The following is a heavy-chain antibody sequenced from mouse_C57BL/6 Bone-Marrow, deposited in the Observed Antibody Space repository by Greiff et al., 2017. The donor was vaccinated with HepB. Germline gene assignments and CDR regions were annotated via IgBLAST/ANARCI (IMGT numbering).Heavy chain of an antibody. CDR1: GFNIKDYY. D-gene: IGHD3-2*02. V-gene: IGHV14-1*01. Sequence: EVQLQQSGAELVRPGASVKLSCTASGFNIKDYYMHWVKQRPEQGLEWIGRIDPEDGDTEYAPKFQGKATMTADTSSNTAYLQLSSLTSEDTAVYYGTRQLRLRKAWFADWGQGTLVTVSA. CDR3: TRQLRLRKAWFAD. J-gene: IGHJ3*01. CDR2: IDPEDGDT.